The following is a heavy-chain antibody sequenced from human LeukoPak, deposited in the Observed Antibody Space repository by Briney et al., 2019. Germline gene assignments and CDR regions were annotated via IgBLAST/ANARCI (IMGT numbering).Heavy chain of an antibody. CDR2: MSYSGST. CDR3: ARDSRPTMVRGVISLFYFDY. V-gene: IGHV4-39*07. J-gene: IGHJ4*02. Sequence: PSETLSLTCTVSGGSINSGLYYWGWIRQPPGTGLEWIGRMSYSGSTDYNPSLKSRVTMSVDTSKNQFSLKLSSVTAADTAVYYCARDSRPTMVRGVISLFYFDYWGQGTLVTVSS. CDR1: GGSINSGLYY. D-gene: IGHD3-10*01.